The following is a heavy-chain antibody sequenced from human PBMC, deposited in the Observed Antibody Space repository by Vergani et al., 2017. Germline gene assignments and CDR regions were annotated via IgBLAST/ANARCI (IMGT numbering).Heavy chain of an antibody. J-gene: IGHJ5*02. D-gene: IGHD3-3*01. CDR2: ISGSGGST. V-gene: IGHV3-23*04. CDR1: GFTFSSYW. CDR3: AKVSNFWSGYFYFDP. Sequence: EVQLVESGGGLVQPGGSLRLSCAASGFTFSSYWMHWVRQAPGKGLVWVSTISGSGGSTYYADSVKGRFTISRDNSKNTLYLQMNSLRAEDTAVYYCAKVSNFWSGYFYFDPWGQGTLVTVSS.